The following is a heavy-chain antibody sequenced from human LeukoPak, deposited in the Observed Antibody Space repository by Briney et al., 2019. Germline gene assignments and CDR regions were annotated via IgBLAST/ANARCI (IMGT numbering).Heavy chain of an antibody. CDR2: IYYSGST. D-gene: IGHD4-17*01. Sequence: SETLSLTCTVSGGSISSSSYYWGWIRQPPGKGLEWFGSIYYSGSTYYNPSLKSRVTISVDTSKNQFSLKLSSVTAADTAVYYCARQGTTVTTTIFDYWGQGTLVTVSS. CDR3: ARQGTTVTTTIFDY. J-gene: IGHJ4*02. V-gene: IGHV4-39*07. CDR1: GGSISSSSYY.